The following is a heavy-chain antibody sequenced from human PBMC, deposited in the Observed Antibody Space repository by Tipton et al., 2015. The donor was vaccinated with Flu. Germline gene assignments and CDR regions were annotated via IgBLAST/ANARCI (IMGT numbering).Heavy chain of an antibody. Sequence: SLRLSCTTYGFTFGDYTMSWVRQAPGKGLEWVAFIRSNAFGGTTDYAASVRGRFTISRDDSKGIAYLQMNSLKTEDTAVYYCSRVRLSTFGVDHDAFHIWGQGTMVTVSS. CDR1: GFTFGDYT. J-gene: IGHJ3*02. V-gene: IGHV3-49*04. CDR3: SRVRLSTFGVDHDAFHI. D-gene: IGHD3-3*01. CDR2: IRSNAFGGTT.